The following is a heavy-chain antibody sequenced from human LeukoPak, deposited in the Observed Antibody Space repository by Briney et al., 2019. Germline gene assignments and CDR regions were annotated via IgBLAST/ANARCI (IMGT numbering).Heavy chain of an antibody. CDR1: GYTLTSYG. CDR2: ISAYNCNT. V-gene: IGHV1-18*01. J-gene: IGHJ6*02. Sequence: ASVKLSCKASGYTLTSYGISWVRQAPGQGLEWMGWISAYNCNTNNAQKLQGRVTMTTDTTTSTAYMELRSPRSDDTAVYYCARYCDFGSGYYHGMDVWGQGTTVTVSS. D-gene: IGHD3-3*01. CDR3: ARYCDFGSGYYHGMDV.